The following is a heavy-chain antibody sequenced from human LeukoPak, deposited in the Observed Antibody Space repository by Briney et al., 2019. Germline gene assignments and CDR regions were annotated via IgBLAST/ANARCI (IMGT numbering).Heavy chain of an antibody. J-gene: IGHJ4*02. D-gene: IGHD6-13*01. CDR3: ARGGSAAKYYFDS. CDR2: IYHSGNS. V-gene: IGHV4-59*01. Sequence: SETLSLTCTVSGGSISSYYWSWIRQPPGKGLEWIGYIYHSGNSNYNPSLKSRVTISVDTSKNQFSLKLSSVTAADTAVYYCARGGSAAKYYFDSWGQGTLVTVSS. CDR1: GGSISSYY.